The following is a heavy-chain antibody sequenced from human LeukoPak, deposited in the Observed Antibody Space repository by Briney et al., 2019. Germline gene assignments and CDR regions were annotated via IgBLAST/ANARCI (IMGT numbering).Heavy chain of an antibody. D-gene: IGHD6-19*01. V-gene: IGHV4-39*01. Sequence: SETLSLTCTVSGGSISSSSYYWGWIRQPPGKGLEWMGSIYYSGSTYYNPSLKSRVTISVDTSKNQFSLKLSSVTAADTAVYYCARQEHSGWYKDYFDYWGQGTLVTVSS. CDR2: IYYSGST. J-gene: IGHJ4*02. CDR1: GGSISSSSYY. CDR3: ARQEHSGWYKDYFDY.